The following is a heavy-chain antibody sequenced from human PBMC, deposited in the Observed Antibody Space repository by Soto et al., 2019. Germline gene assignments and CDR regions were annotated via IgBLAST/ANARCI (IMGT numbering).Heavy chain of an antibody. CDR2: IDSSGVNT. V-gene: IGHV3-23*01. J-gene: IGHJ4*02. Sequence: PGGSLRLSXAASRYTFKSHGLSWVRQAPGNGLEWVSTIDSSGVNTHYADSVKGRFTISRDNSRNTLHLQMHDLRADDTALYYCVSWVSAHFDYWGQGTVVTVSS. CDR1: RYTFKSHG. CDR3: VSWVSAHFDY. D-gene: IGHD3-16*01.